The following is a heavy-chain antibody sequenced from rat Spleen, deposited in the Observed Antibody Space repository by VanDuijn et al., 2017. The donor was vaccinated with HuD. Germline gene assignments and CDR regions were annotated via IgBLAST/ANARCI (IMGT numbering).Heavy chain of an antibody. J-gene: IGHJ3*01. CDR2: ISFDGSTT. CDR1: GFTFSNYD. CDR3: TTENYWFAY. V-gene: IGHV5-20*01. D-gene: IGHD1-10*01. Sequence: EVQLVDSGGGLVQPGRSMKLSCAVSGFTFSNYDMAWVRQAPTKGPEWVASISFDGSTTYYRDSVKGRFTISRDNTKSTLYLQMNSLRSEDTATYYCTTENYWFAYWGQGTLVTVSS.